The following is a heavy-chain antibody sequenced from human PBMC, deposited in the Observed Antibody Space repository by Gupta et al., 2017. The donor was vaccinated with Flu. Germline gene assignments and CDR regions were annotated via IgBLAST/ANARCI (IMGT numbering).Heavy chain of an antibody. CDR2: VSSDSTYI. CDR3: ARGGHIASLDY. J-gene: IGHJ4*02. V-gene: IGHV3-21*01. CDR1: GFTFSSYR. Sequence: EVQLVESGGGLVKPGGSLRLSCVASGFTFSSYRMYWVRQAPGKGLEWVSSVSSDSTYIYYADSVKGRFTISRDNAKNSLYLQMNSLRAEDTAVYYCARGGHIASLDYWGQGTLVTVSS. D-gene: IGHD6-6*01.